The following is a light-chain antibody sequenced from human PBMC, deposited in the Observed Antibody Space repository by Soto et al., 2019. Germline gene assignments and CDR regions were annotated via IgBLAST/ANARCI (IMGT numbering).Light chain of an antibody. V-gene: IGLV2-14*01. CDR1: SSGIGADDF. J-gene: IGLJ2*01. Sequence: QSALTQPASVSGSPGQSITISCTGTSSGIGADDFVSWYQHHPDNTPKLIIFEVTYRPSGISHRFSASKSGNTASLTISGLEPEDEAIYYCSSYRRTTFPHVVFGGGTKLTVL. CDR2: EVT. CDR3: SSYRRTTFPHVV.